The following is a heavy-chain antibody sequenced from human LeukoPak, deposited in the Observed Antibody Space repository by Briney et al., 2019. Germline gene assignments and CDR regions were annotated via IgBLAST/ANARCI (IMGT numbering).Heavy chain of an antibody. Sequence: SETLSLTCAVYGGSFSGYYWSWIRQPPGKGLEWIGEINHSGSTNYNPSLKSRVTISVHTSKNQFSLKLSSVTAADTAVYYCARLTKNDSGSFRFGKKKRGYMDVWGKGTTVTISS. D-gene: IGHD3-10*01. CDR1: GGSFSGYY. V-gene: IGHV4-34*01. CDR2: INHSGST. J-gene: IGHJ6*03. CDR3: ARLTKNDSGSFRFGKKKRGYMDV.